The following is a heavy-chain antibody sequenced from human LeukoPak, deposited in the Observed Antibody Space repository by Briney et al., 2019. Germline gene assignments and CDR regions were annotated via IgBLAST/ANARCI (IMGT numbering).Heavy chain of an antibody. CDR1: GGSISSSSYY. J-gene: IGHJ4*02. V-gene: IGHV4-39*01. Sequence: SETLSLTCTVSGGSISSSSYYWGWIRQPPGKGLEWIGSIYYSGSTYYNPSLKSRVTISVDTSKNQFSLKLSSVTAADTAVYYCARLVATDFDYWAREPWSPSPQ. CDR3: ARLVATDFDY. CDR2: IYYSGST. D-gene: IGHD5-12*01.